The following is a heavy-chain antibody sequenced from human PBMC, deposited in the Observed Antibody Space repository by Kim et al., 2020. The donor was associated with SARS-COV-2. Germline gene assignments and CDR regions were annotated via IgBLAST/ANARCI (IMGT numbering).Heavy chain of an antibody. D-gene: IGHD3-9*01. J-gene: IGHJ6*02. CDR2: MNPNSGNT. Sequence: ASVKVSCKASGYTSTSYDINWVRQATGQGLEWMGWMNPNSGNTGYAQKFQGRVTMTRNTSINTAYMELSSLRSEDTAVYYCARENVLRYFDWSKNYYGMDVWGQGTTVTVSS. V-gene: IGHV1-8*01. CDR3: ARENVLRYFDWSKNYYGMDV. CDR1: GYTSTSYD.